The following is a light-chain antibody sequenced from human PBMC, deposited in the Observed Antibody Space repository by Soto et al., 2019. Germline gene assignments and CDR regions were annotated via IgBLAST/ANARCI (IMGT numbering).Light chain of an antibody. CDR2: DVT. V-gene: IGLV2-11*01. CDR1: SSDIGGYNS. Sequence: QSVLTQPCSVSGSPGQTVSVSCTGTSSDIGGYNSVSWYQQHPGKAPKLMIYDVTMRPAGVPDRFSGSKSGNTASLTISGLQAEDEADYYCCSYAGRDTFKVFGGGTKVTVL. CDR3: CSYAGRDTFKV. J-gene: IGLJ2*01.